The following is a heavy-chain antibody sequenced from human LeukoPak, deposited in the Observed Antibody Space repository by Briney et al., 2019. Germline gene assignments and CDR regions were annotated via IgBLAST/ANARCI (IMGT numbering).Heavy chain of an antibody. J-gene: IGHJ4*02. CDR1: GFTFSDYY. CDR2: ISSSGSTI. Sequence: GGSLRLSCAASGFTFSDYYMSWIRQAPGKGLEWVSYISSSGSTIYYADSVKGRFTISRDNAKNSLYLQMNSLRAEDTAVYYCAGSWRDYCDSSGYLQYYFDYWGQGTLVTVSS. D-gene: IGHD3-22*01. V-gene: IGHV3-11*01. CDR3: AGSWRDYCDSSGYLQYYFDY.